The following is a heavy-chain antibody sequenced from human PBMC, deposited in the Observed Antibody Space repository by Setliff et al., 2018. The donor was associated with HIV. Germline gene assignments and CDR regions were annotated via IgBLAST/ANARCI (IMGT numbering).Heavy chain of an antibody. D-gene: IGHD5-18*01. CDR1: GFNFSDDY. J-gene: IGHJ4*02. Sequence: AGSLTLSCAASGFNFSDDYMSWIRQAPGKGLEWVSYISSSGRFTNYADSVKGLFTIARDNAKNSLYLQMNSLRAEDTAVYYCARDGSYISRGYWGQGTLVTVSS. CDR2: ISSSGRFT. V-gene: IGHV3-11*05. CDR3: ARDGSYISRGY.